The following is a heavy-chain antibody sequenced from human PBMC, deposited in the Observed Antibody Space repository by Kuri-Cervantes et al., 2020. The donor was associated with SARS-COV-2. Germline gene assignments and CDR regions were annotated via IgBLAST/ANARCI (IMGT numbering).Heavy chain of an antibody. J-gene: IGHJ3*02. V-gene: IGHV5-51*01. D-gene: IGHD6-13*01. Sequence: GESLKISCKGSGYSFTSYWIGWVRQMPGKGLEWMGIIYPGDSDTRYSPSSQGQVTISADKSISTAYLQWSSLKASDTAMYYCARPRGGSSWSRDAFDIWGQGTMVTVSS. CDR1: GYSFTSYW. CDR2: IYPGDSDT. CDR3: ARPRGGSSWSRDAFDI.